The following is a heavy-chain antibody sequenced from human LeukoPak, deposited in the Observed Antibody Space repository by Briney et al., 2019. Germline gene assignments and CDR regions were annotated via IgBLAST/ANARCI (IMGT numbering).Heavy chain of an antibody. CDR3: ARDRRYSSSSTRFDP. J-gene: IGHJ5*02. D-gene: IGHD6-6*01. V-gene: IGHV1-8*01. CDR2: MNPKSGNT. Sequence: ASVKVSCKASGYTFTNYNINWVRQATGQGLEWMGWMNPKSGNTGYAQKFQGRVTMTRNTSISTACMELSSLRSDDTAVYYCARDRRYSSSSTRFDPWGQGTLVTVSS. CDR1: GYTFTNYN.